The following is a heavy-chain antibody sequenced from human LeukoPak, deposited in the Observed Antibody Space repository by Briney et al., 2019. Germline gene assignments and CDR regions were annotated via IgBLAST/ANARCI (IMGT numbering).Heavy chain of an antibody. Sequence: SETLSLTCAVYGGSFSGYYWSWIRQPPGKGLEWIGEINHSGSTNYNPSLKSRVTISVDTSKNQFSLKLSSVTAADTALYYCARGVGYYYGSGSDYNRYYYMDVWSKGTTVTVSS. CDR3: ARGVGYYYGSGSDYNRYYYMDV. CDR1: GGSFSGYY. CDR2: INHSGST. D-gene: IGHD3-10*01. J-gene: IGHJ6*03. V-gene: IGHV4-34*01.